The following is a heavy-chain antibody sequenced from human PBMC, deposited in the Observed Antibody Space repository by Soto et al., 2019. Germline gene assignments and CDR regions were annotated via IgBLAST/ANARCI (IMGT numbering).Heavy chain of an antibody. CDR1: GGSLNSYY. V-gene: IGHV4-59*01. D-gene: IGHD3-22*01. Sequence: SETLSLICTVSGGSLNSYYWTWIRQSPGKGLEWIGYVSSTGSTNYNPSLKSRVILSLDTSTSEVSLSLTSVTAADAAVYFCARFSPPRKSYDSNPGWFDPWGQGIMVTVSS. J-gene: IGHJ5*02. CDR3: ARFSPPRKSYDSNPGWFDP. CDR2: VSSTGST.